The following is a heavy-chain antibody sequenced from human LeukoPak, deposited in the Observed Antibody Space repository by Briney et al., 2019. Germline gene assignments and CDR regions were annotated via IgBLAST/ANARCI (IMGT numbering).Heavy chain of an antibody. CDR2: ISAYNGNT. J-gene: IGHJ4*02. V-gene: IGHV1-18*01. CDR3: ARAGAAAATTSFDY. Sequence: ASVKVSCKASGYTFTSYGISWVRQAPGRGLEWMGWISAYNGNTNYAQKLQGRVTVTTDTSTSTAYMELRSLRSDDTAVYYCARAGAAAATTSFDYWGQGTLVTVSS. CDR1: GYTFTSYG. D-gene: IGHD6-13*01.